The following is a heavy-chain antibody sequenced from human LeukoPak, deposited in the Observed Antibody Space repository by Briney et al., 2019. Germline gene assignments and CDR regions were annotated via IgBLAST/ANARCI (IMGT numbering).Heavy chain of an antibody. Sequence: SVKVSCKASGGTFSSYAISWVRQAPGQGLEWMGRIIPILGIANYAQKFQGRVTITADKSTSTAYMELSSLRSEDTAVYYCARGVVVVPAAPQANYYYYGMDVWGQGTTVTVSS. D-gene: IGHD2-2*01. J-gene: IGHJ6*02. CDR1: GGTFSSYA. CDR2: IIPILGIA. CDR3: ARGVVVVPAAPQANYYYYGMDV. V-gene: IGHV1-69*04.